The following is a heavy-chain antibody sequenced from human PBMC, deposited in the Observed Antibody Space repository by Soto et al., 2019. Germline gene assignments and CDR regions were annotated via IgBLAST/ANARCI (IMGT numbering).Heavy chain of an antibody. Sequence: LKISCKGSGYSFTSYWIGWVRQRPGKGLEWMGIIYPGDSDTRYSPSFQGQVTISADKSISTAYLQWSSLKASDTAMYYCARLPSSGWYDYYYGMDVWGQGTTVTVSS. CDR2: IYPGDSDT. CDR3: ARLPSSGWYDYYYGMDV. CDR1: GYSFTSYW. V-gene: IGHV5-51*01. J-gene: IGHJ6*02. D-gene: IGHD6-19*01.